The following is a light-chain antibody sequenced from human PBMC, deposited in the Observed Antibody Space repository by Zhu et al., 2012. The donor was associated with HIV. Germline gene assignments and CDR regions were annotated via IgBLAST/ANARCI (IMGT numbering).Light chain of an antibody. CDR3: QQYYTPSYG. V-gene: IGKV1-5*03. CDR2: EAS. J-gene: IGKJ2*03. Sequence: DIQMTQSPSTLSASVGDRVTITCRASQSVHKWLAWYQQKPGKAPKLLIYEASSLQTGVPSRFSGSGFGTEFTLTISSLQPDDFAIYSCQQYYTPSYGFGPGDQTANQT. CDR1: QSVHKW.